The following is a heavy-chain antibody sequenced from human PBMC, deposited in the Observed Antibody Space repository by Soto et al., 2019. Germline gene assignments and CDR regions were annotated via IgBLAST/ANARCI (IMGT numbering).Heavy chain of an antibody. J-gene: IGHJ6*02. CDR3: ARDCSSTSCLYYYYGMDV. CDR2: INAGNGNT. D-gene: IGHD2-2*01. CDR1: GYTFTSYA. V-gene: IGHV1-3*01. Sequence: ASVQVSCKASGYTFTSYAMHWVRQAPGQRFEWMGWINAGNGNTKYSQKFQGRVTITRDTSASTAYMELSSLRSEDTAVYYCARDCSSTSCLYYYYGMDVWGQGTTVTVS.